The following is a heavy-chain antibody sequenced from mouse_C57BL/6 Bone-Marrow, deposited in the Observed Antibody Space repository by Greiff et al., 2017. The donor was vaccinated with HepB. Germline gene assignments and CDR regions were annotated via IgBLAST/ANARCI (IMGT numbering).Heavy chain of an antibody. CDR1: GYTFTSYW. J-gene: IGHJ3*01. CDR2: IDPNSGGT. Sequence: VQLQQPGAELVKPGASVKLSCKASGYTFTSYWMHWVKQRPGRGLEWIGRIDPNSGGTKYNEKFKGKATLTADKSSSTAYMELRSLTSDDSAVYFCGLDGYWFAYWGQGTLVTVSA. CDR3: GLDGYWFAY. V-gene: IGHV1-62-3*01. D-gene: IGHD2-3*01.